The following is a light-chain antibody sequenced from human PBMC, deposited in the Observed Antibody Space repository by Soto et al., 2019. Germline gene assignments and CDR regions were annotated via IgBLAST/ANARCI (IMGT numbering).Light chain of an antibody. V-gene: IGKV3-11*01. J-gene: IGKJ4*01. Sequence: ILLTQSPATLALSPGERATLSCRASQSVSSYLAWYQQKPGKAPRLLIYDASNRATGIPARFSGSGSGTDYTPTISSLEPEDFEVYYCQQRSNSPFTFGGGTKVDIK. CDR3: QQRSNSPFT. CDR2: DAS. CDR1: QSVSSY.